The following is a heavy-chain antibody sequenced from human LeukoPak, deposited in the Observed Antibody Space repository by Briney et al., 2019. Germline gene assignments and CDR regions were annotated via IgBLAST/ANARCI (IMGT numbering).Heavy chain of an antibody. Sequence: GRSLRLSCAASGFTFSSYGMHWVRQAPGKGLEWVAVISYDGSNKYYADSVKGRFTISRDNSKNTLYLQMNSLRAEDTAVYYRAKAITMVRGVISSSLTTDDGMDVWGQGTTVTVSS. CDR1: GFTFSSYG. J-gene: IGHJ6*02. CDR3: AKAITMVRGVISSSLTTDDGMDV. CDR2: ISYDGSNK. V-gene: IGHV3-30*18. D-gene: IGHD3-10*01.